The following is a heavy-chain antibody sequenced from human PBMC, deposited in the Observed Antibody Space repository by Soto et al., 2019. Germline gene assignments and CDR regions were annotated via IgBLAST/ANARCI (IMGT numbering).Heavy chain of an antibody. D-gene: IGHD6-19*01. J-gene: IGHJ4*02. Sequence: GGSLRLSCAASGFTFSSYAMHWVRQAPGKGLEWVAVISYDGSNKYYADSVKGRFTISRDNSKNTLYLQMNSLRAEDTAVYYCATIPKILAGAVYCGQGTLVTVSS. CDR2: ISYDGSNK. V-gene: IGHV3-30-3*01. CDR1: GFTFSSYA. CDR3: ATIPKILAGAVY.